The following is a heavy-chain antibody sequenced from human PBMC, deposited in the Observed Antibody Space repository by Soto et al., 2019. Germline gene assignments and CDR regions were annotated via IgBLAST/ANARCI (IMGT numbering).Heavy chain of an antibody. V-gene: IGHV3-7*03. CDR2: IIKDGSEK. D-gene: IGHD3-10*01. CDR3: ARDWGGLGY. Sequence: PGWSLRLSCAASGFTFSNYWMTWVRHAPGKGLEWVANIIKDGSEKSYVDSVKGRFTISRDNAKSSLYLEMNSLRVEDKAMYYCARDWGGLGYWGQGTLVTVSS. CDR1: GFTFSNYW. J-gene: IGHJ4*02.